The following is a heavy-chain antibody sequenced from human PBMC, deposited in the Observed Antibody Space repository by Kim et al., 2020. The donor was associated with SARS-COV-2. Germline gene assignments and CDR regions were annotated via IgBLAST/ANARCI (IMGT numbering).Heavy chain of an antibody. J-gene: IGHJ6*02. CDR2: INHSGST. CDR1: GGSFSGYY. CDR3: ARAPTRVRGRPQTYYGMDV. Sequence: SETLSLTCAVYGGSFSGYYWSWIRQPPGKGLEWIGEINHSGSTNYNPSLKSRVTISVDTSKNQFSLKLSSVTAADTAVYYCARAPTRVRGRPQTYYGMDVWGQGTTVTVSS. D-gene: IGHD3-16*01. V-gene: IGHV4-34*01.